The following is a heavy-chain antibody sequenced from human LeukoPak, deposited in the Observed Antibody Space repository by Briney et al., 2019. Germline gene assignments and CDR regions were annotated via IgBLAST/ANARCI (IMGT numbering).Heavy chain of an antibody. CDR2: INHSGST. D-gene: IGHD4-17*01. CDR3: ARARLDSYGKYGYRWFDP. J-gene: IGHJ5*02. V-gene: IGHV4-34*01. CDR1: GGSFSGYY. Sequence: SETLSLTCAVYGGSFSGYYWSWIRQPPGKGLEWIGEINHSGSTNYNPSLKSRVTISVDTSKNQFSLKLSSVTAADTAVYYCARARLDSYGKYGYRWFDPGAREPWLTSPQ.